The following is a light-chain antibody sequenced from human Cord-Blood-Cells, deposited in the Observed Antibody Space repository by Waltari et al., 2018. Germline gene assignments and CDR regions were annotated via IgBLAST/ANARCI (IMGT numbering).Light chain of an antibody. CDR2: DDS. CDR3: SSYTSSSTWV. Sequence: QSALTHPASVSGSPGQSITISCTGTRSDAGAYNPVHWYQQHPGKAPKLMIYDDSNRPSGVSNRFSGSKSGNTASLTISGLQAEDDADYYCSSYTSSSTWVFGGGTKLTVL. CDR1: RSDAGAYNP. V-gene: IGLV2-14*01. J-gene: IGLJ3*02.